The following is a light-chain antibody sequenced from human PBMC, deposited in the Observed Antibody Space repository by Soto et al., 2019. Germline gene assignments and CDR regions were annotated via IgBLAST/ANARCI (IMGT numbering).Light chain of an antibody. J-gene: IGLJ2*01. CDR2: DTS. Sequence: QPVVTQEPSLTVSPGGTVTLTCGSSTGAVTSGHYPYWFQQKPGQAPRTLIYDTSNKHSWTPARFSGSLLGGKAALTLSGAQPEDEAEYYCLLSYSGARVVFGGGTKLTVL. CDR1: TGAVTSGHY. CDR3: LLSYSGARVV. V-gene: IGLV7-46*01.